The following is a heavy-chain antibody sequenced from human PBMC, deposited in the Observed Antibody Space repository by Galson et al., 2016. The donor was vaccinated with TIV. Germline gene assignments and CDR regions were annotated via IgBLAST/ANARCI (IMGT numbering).Heavy chain of an antibody. D-gene: IGHD3-22*01. CDR1: GYRFSSYW. CDR3: ARHFRYSDSSGYHYFDS. V-gene: IGHV5-51*01. Sequence: QSGAEVKKPGESLKISCKGSGYRFSSYWIGWVRQRPGKGLEWLGIIFPDDSDTRYSPSLEGQVTFSAEKSIRTAYLQWSSLKASDTAIYYCARHFRYSDSSGYHYFDSWGQGTMVTVSS. J-gene: IGHJ4*02. CDR2: IFPDDSDT.